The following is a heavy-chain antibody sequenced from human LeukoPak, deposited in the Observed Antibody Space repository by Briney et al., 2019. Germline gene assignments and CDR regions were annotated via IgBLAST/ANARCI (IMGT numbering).Heavy chain of an antibody. Sequence: SETLSLTCTVSGGSISISSYYWGWIRQPPGKGLEWIGSIYYSGSTYYNPSLKSRVTISADTSKNHFSLKLSSVTAADTAVYYCARSPDYYGSGSYLVSYYFDYWGQGTLVTVSS. V-gene: IGHV4-39*02. CDR1: GGSISISSYY. D-gene: IGHD3-10*01. CDR3: ARSPDYYGSGSYLVSYYFDY. CDR2: IYYSGST. J-gene: IGHJ4*02.